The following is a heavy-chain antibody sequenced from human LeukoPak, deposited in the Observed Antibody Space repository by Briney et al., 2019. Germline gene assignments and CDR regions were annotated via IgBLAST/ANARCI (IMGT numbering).Heavy chain of an antibody. CDR2: IGDSGTTT. CDR3: ARGTGPDY. CDR1: GFTFSSYA. J-gene: IGHJ4*02. Sequence: GGSLRLSCAASGFTFSSYAMSWVRQAPGKGLEWVSAIGDSGTTTYYADSVKGRFTISRDNSNNTLYLQMHSLRAEDTAVYYCARGTGPDYWGQGTLVTVSS. V-gene: IGHV3-23*01.